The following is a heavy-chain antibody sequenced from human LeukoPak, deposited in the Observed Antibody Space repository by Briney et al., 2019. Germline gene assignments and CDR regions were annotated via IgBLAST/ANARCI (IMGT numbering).Heavy chain of an antibody. Sequence: SVKVSCKASGGTFSSYAISWVRQAPGQGLEWMGGIIPIFGTANYAQKFQGRVTITTDESTSTAYMKLSSLRSEDTAVYYCARGRWKGDILTGPFDYWGQGTLVTVSS. J-gene: IGHJ4*02. V-gene: IGHV1-69*05. CDR1: GGTFSSYA. CDR3: ARGRWKGDILTGPFDY. CDR2: IIPIFGTA. D-gene: IGHD3-9*01.